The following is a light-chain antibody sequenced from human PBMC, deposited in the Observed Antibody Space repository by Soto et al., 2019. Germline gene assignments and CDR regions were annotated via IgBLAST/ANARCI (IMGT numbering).Light chain of an antibody. Sequence: EIVLTQSPGTLSLSPGERATLSCRASQSVSSSYLAWYQQKPGQAPRLLIYGASCRATSIPDRFSSSGSGTDFTLTSSRVEPEDFVGYYCQQYGSSPGSFGEGTKLEIK. CDR1: QSVSSSY. J-gene: IGKJ2*03. CDR2: GAS. CDR3: QQYGSSPGS. V-gene: IGKV3-20*01.